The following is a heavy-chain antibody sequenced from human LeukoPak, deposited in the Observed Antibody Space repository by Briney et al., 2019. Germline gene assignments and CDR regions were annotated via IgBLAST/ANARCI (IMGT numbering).Heavy chain of an antibody. V-gene: IGHV1-18*01. CDR3: AREEVPMTTVPNYYYYYGMDV. Sequence: GASVKVSCKASGYTFTSYGISWVRQAPGQGLEWMGWISAYNGNTNYAQKLQGRVTMTTDTSTSTAYMELRSLRSDDTAVYYCAREEVPMTTVPNYYYYYGMDVWGQGTTVTVSS. D-gene: IGHD4-11*01. J-gene: IGHJ6*02. CDR2: ISAYNGNT. CDR1: GYTFTSYG.